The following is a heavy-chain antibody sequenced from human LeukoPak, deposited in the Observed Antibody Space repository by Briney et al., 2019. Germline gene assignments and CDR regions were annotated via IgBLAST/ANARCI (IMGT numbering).Heavy chain of an antibody. CDR2: IFYSGST. CDR3: AKSNGYGLIDI. Sequence: PSETLSLTCSVYGGSFSGYYWTWIRQPPGKALEWIGNIFYSGSTYYSPSLKSRVTISLDTSRNQFSLKLNSVTAADTAVYYCAKSNGYGLIDIWGQGTMVTVSS. J-gene: IGHJ3*02. CDR1: GGSFSGYY. D-gene: IGHD3-22*01. V-gene: IGHV4-34*12.